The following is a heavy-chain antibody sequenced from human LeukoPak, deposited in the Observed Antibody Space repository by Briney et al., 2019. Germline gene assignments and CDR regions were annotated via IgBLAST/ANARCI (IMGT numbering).Heavy chain of an antibody. CDR1: GGSLSGYY. J-gene: IGHJ4*02. CDR3: ARRMKRYYFDY. Sequence: SETLSLTCAVYGGSLSGYYWSWIRQSPGKGLEWIGEINDSGSTNYNPSLKSRVTISVDTSKNQFSLKLTSVTAADTAVYYCARRMKRYYFDYWGQGTLVTVSS. V-gene: IGHV4-34*01. CDR2: INDSGST.